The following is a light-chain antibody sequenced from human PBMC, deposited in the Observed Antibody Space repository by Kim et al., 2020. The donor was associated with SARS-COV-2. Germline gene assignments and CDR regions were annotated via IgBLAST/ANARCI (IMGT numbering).Light chain of an antibody. V-gene: IGLV2-14*03. CDR2: DVT. CDR3: ASYTSSNSLV. CDR1: SNDIGLYTY. J-gene: IGLJ3*02. Sequence: GQSITSPCTGTSNDIGLYTYVYWYQLNPGTAPKLLIYDVTKRPPGVSDRFAGSKSGNTASLSISGLQTEDESEYFCASYTSSNSLVFGGGTQLTVL.